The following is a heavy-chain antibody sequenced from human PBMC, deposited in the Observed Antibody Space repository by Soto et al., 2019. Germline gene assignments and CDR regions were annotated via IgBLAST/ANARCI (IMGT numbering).Heavy chain of an antibody. Sequence: QVQLVESGGGVVQPGRSLRLSCAASGLTFNNYAMHWVRQAPGKGLEWVAVISYDGSKTYYADSVKGRFTISRDNSNNTPYQQMNSLRGEDTAVYYCARDGGITMTRREGGQGTLVTVSS. CDR2: ISYDGSKT. V-gene: IGHV3-30-3*01. J-gene: IGHJ4*02. CDR1: GLTFNNYA. D-gene: IGHD3-22*01. CDR3: ARDGGITMTRRE.